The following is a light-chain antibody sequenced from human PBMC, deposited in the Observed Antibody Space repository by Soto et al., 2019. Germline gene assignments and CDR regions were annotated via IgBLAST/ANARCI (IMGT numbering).Light chain of an antibody. CDR1: QSISNY. J-gene: IGKJ4*01. Sequence: DMEMTQSPSSLSASVGDRVTITCRAIQSISNYLNWYQHKPGKVPTLLTYAASSLQSGDPTRFSGSGSGTDFTLTINSLQPEDFATYYCQQSYGTPLTFGGGTKIEIK. CDR2: AAS. CDR3: QQSYGTPLT. V-gene: IGKV1-39*01.